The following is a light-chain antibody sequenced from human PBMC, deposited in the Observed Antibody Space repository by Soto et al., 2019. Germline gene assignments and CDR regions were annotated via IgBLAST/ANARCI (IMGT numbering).Light chain of an antibody. Sequence: QSVLTQPPSASGTPGQRVTISCSGSSSNIGSNSVNWYQKFPATAPKLLIYSNNQRPSGVPDRFSGSKSGTSASLATSGLHSEDEADYYCAAWDDSLNGVVFGGGTKLTVL. CDR2: SNN. J-gene: IGLJ3*02. CDR1: SSNIGSNS. CDR3: AAWDDSLNGVV. V-gene: IGLV1-44*01.